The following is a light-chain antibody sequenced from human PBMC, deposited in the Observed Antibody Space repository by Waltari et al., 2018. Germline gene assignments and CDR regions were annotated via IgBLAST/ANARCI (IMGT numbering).Light chain of an antibody. J-gene: IGKJ3*01. Sequence: EIVLTQSPGTLSLSTGERATLSCRASQSVSSSYLGWYQQKPGQSPRLLIYAASIRATGIPDRFSGGGSGTDFSLTISRQEPEDFALYYCQLYGSSPLFTFGPGTKVEIK. CDR2: AAS. V-gene: IGKV3-20*01. CDR3: QLYGSSPLFT. CDR1: QSVSSSY.